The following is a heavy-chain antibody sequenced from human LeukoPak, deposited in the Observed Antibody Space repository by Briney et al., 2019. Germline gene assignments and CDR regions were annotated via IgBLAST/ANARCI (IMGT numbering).Heavy chain of an antibody. J-gene: IGHJ4*02. V-gene: IGHV3-30-3*01. CDR1: GFTFSSYA. Sequence: GGSLRLSCAASGFTFSSYAMQWVRQAPGKGLEWVAVISYDGSNKYYADSVKGRFTISRDNSKNTLYLQMNSLRAEDTAVYYCARDQENLGYGEIYFDYWGQGTLVTVSS. CDR3: ARDQENLGYGEIYFDY. D-gene: IGHD4-17*01. CDR2: ISYDGSNK.